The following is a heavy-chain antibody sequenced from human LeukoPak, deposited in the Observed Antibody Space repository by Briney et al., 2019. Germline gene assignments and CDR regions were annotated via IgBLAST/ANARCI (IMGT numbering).Heavy chain of an antibody. V-gene: IGHV3-21*04. J-gene: IGHJ6*03. CDR1: GFTFSSYS. D-gene: IGHD2-2*01. CDR3: AREDCSGTSCYNYYYYHMDV. CDR2: ISSSSSYI. Sequence: GGSLRLSCAASGFTFSSYSMNWVRQAPGKGLEWVSSISSSSSYIYYADSVKGRFTISRDNAKNSLYLQMNSLRAEDTAVYYCAREDCSGTSCYNYYYYHMDVWGKGTTVAVSS.